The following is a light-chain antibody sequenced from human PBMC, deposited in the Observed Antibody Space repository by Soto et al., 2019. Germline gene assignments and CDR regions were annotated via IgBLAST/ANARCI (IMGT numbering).Light chain of an antibody. CDR2: AAS. CDR3: QKYNYAPYT. Sequence: DIQMTQSPSSLSSSVGDRVTITCRASQGIINFLAWYQQKPGRVPKLLIYAASTLHSGVPSRFSGSGSGTDFALTISSLQPEDVATYYCQKYNYAPYTFGQGTKVDIK. CDR1: QGIINF. V-gene: IGKV1-27*01. J-gene: IGKJ2*01.